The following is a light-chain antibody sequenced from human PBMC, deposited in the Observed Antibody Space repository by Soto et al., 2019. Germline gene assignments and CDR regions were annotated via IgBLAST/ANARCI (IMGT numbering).Light chain of an antibody. V-gene: IGKV1-5*01. CDR2: HAS. CDR1: QSISNW. J-gene: IGKJ4*01. Sequence: DIQMTTSASTLPASVRYRVAITCLASQSISNWLALYQQKPGTAPKVLIYHASNLQSGVPSRFSGSGSGTEFTLTISSLQPEDFATYYCLQHNSYPLPVGGGAKVDIK. CDR3: LQHNSYPLP.